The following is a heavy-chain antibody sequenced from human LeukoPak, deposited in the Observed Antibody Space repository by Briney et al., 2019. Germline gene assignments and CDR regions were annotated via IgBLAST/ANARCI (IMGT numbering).Heavy chain of an antibody. J-gene: IGHJ6*03. Sequence: PGGSLRLSCAASGFTFSSYSMNWVRQAPGKGLEWVSSISSSSSYIYYADSVKGRFTISRDNAKNSLYLQMNSLRAEDTAVYYCARGAKWIQLWLKYYYYYMDVWGKGTTVTVSS. D-gene: IGHD5-18*01. V-gene: IGHV3-21*01. CDR2: ISSSSSYI. CDR1: GFTFSSYS. CDR3: ARGAKWIQLWLKYYYYYMDV.